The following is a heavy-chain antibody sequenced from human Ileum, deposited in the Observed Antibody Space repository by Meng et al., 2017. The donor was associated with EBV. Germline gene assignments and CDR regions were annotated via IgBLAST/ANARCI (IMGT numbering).Heavy chain of an antibody. D-gene: IGHD2-21*01. V-gene: IGHV1-46*01. CDR1: GYSFTKFH. J-gene: IGHJ4*02. CDR2: INPSGSE. CDR3: ARDAPRDVVIASNYFDY. Sequence: QVQLVKSGAEVQKPGASVKVSCKASGYSFTKFHMPWLRLAPGQGLAWMGIINPSGSENNAQKFQGRVTMNSDTSTSTVYMELSSLRSEDTAVYYCARDAPRDVVIASNYFDYWGQGTLVTVSS.